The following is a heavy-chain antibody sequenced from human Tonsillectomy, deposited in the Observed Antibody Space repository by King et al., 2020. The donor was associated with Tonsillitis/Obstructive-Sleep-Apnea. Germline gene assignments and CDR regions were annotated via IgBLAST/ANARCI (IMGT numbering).Heavy chain of an antibody. V-gene: IGHV3-7*04. CDR1: GFTFSSYW. J-gene: IGHJ5*02. CDR2: IKQDGREK. Sequence: VQLVQSGGGLVQPGGSLRLSCAASGFTFSSYWMSWVRQAPGKGLEWVANIKQDGREKYSVDSVKGRFTISRDNAKNSLYLQMNRLRAEDTAVYYCARDFPIFGVAHRGWFDPWGQGTLVTVSS. CDR3: ARDFPIFGVAHRGWFDP. D-gene: IGHD3-3*01.